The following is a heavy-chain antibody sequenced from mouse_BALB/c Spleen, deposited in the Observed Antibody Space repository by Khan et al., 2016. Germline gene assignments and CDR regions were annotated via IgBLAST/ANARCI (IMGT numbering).Heavy chain of an antibody. D-gene: IGHD2-10*02. CDR1: GYTFTFYT. J-gene: IGHJ3*01. CDR2: INPSSGYT. CDR3: AREGYGPWFAY. V-gene: IGHV1-4*01. Sequence: QVQLQQSGAELARPGASVKMSCKASGYTFTFYTMHWVKQRPGQGLEWIGYINPSSGYTNYNQKFKDKATLTADKSSSTAYMQLSSLTSEDSAVYYCAREGYGPWFAYWGQGTLVTVSA.